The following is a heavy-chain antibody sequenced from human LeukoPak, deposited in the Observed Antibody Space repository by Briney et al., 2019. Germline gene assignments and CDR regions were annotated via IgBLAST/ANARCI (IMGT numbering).Heavy chain of an antibody. CDR2: MNPNSGNT. CDR3: ARVNVTTIQPFDY. CDR1: GYTFTSYD. Sequence: GASVKVSCKASGYTFTSYDINWVRQAPGQGLEWMGWMNPNSGNTGSAQNFQGRVTMTRNTSITTAYMEESSLRSEDTAMYYCARVNVTTIQPFDYWGQGTLVTVSS. J-gene: IGHJ4*02. D-gene: IGHD5-12*01. V-gene: IGHV1-8*01.